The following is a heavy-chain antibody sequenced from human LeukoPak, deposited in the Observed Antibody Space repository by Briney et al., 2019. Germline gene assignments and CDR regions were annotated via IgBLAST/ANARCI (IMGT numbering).Heavy chain of an antibody. J-gene: IGHJ4*02. D-gene: IGHD6-19*01. CDR3: ARESGSGWYLGY. V-gene: IGHV3-30-3*01. CDR2: ISYDGSNK. Sequence: GRSLRLSCAASGFTFSSYAMHWVRQAPGKGLEWVAVISYDGSNKYYADSVKGRFTISRDNSKNTLYLQMNSLRAEDTAVYYCARESGSGWYLGYWGQGTLVTDSS. CDR1: GFTFSSYA.